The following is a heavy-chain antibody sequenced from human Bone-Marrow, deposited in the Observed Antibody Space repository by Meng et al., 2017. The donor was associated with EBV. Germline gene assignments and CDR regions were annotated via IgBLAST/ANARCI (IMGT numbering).Heavy chain of an antibody. CDR1: GGTFSSDA. CDR3: ASESGRGYTPDY. V-gene: IGHV1-69*01. J-gene: IGHJ4*02. D-gene: IGHD3-10*01. Sequence: QVQFVQSGAGVKKPGSSVKVSCKTSGGTFSSDAVSWVRQAPGQGLEWLGGLIPMSGAPNYAQKFQGRVTITADESTSTHYMDLSSLSSEDTAVYYCASESGRGYTPDYWGQGTLVTVSS. CDR2: LIPMSGAP.